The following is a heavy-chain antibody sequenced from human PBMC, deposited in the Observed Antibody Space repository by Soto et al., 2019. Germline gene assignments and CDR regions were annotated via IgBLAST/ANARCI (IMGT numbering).Heavy chain of an antibody. CDR3: ARGGEMKYYDCSGYLY. CDR2: INSVGTST. D-gene: IGHD3-22*01. Sequence: EVQLVESGGGLVQPGGSLRLSCAASGFTFSSYWMHWVRQAPGKGLVWVSRINSVGTSTSYADSVKGRFTISRDNAKNTLYLQMGSLRVEDTAVYYCARGGEMKYYDCSGYLYWGQGTLVTVSS. V-gene: IGHV3-74*01. J-gene: IGHJ4*02. CDR1: GFTFSSYW.